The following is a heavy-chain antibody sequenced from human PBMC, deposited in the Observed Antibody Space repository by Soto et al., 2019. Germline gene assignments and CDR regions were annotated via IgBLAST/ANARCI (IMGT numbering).Heavy chain of an antibody. J-gene: IGHJ4*02. D-gene: IGHD5-18*01. CDR1: GFTFSSYA. CDR2: ISYDGSRK. CDR3: VRDRGSFGYEGCDN. Sequence: QVQLLESGGGVVQPGRSLRLSCAASGFTFSSYAIHWVRQAPGKGLEWLTVISYDGSRKYYADSVTGRFTISRDNSKNTLYLQMNSLRHEDTAVYYCVRDRGSFGYEGCDNRGLGTLVTVSS. V-gene: IGHV3-30*04.